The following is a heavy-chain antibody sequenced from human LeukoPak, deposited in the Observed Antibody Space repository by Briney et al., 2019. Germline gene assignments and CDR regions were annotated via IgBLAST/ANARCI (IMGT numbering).Heavy chain of an antibody. V-gene: IGHV1-18*01. CDR2: ISAYNGNT. J-gene: IGHJ6*02. D-gene: IGHD6-19*01. CDR1: GYTFTSYG. CDR3: AREIAVAASFTFYYYGMDV. Sequence: GASVKVSCKASGYTFTSYGISWVRQAPGQGLEWMGWISAYNGNTNYAQKLQGRVTMTTDTSTSTAYMELRSLRSDDTAVYYCAREIAVAASFTFYYYGMDVWGQGTTVTVSS.